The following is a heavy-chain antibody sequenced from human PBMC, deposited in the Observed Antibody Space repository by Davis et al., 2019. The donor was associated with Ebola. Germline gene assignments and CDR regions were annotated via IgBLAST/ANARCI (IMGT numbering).Heavy chain of an antibody. CDR1: GFTFSSYW. Sequence: GESLKISCAASGFTFSSYWMSWVRQAPGKGLEWVANIKQDGSEKYYVDSVKGRFTISRDNAKNSLYLQMNSLRAEDTAVYYCARVDNWNWFDPWGQGTLVTVSS. CDR2: IKQDGSEK. V-gene: IGHV3-7*03. CDR3: ARVDNWNWFDP. J-gene: IGHJ5*02. D-gene: IGHD1-20*01.